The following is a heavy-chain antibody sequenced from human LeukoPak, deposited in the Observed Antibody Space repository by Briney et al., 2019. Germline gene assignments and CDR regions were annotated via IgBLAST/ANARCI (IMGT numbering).Heavy chain of an antibody. V-gene: IGHV3-23*01. Sequence: GGSLRLSCAASGFTFSSYAMSWVRQAPGKGLEWVSAISGSAGSTYYADSVKGRFTISRDNSENSLYLQMNSLRAVDTAVYFCARGEEKATITALDSWGQGTLVTVSS. CDR3: ARGEEKATITALDS. CDR2: ISGSAGST. CDR1: GFTFSSYA. D-gene: IGHD5-24*01. J-gene: IGHJ4*02.